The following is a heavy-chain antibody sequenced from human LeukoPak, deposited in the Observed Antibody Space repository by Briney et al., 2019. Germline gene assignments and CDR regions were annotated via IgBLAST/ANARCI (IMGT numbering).Heavy chain of an antibody. D-gene: IGHD1-1*01. V-gene: IGHV3-7*01. CDR1: EFSVGSNY. CDR3: AEGTTG. J-gene: IGHJ1*01. Sequence: QSGGSLRLSCAASEFSVGSNYMTWVRQAPGKGLEWVANINQDGNKKYYVDSVKGRFTISRDNAKNSLYLQMNSLRVEDTAVYYCAEGTTGWGQGALVTVSS. CDR2: INQDGNKK.